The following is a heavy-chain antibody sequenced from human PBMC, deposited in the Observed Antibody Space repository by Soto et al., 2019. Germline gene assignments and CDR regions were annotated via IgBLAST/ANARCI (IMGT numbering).Heavy chain of an antibody. J-gene: IGHJ4*02. CDR1: GFNFDDSA. CDR2: ITWNSGHI. D-gene: IGHD3-22*01. Sequence: GGSLRLSCVASGFNFDDSAMNWVRQVPGKGLEWVSGITWNSGHILYADSVKGRFTISRDNAKKSLYLELISLRPEDTALYYCAKGRSSMIVVVMDYWGQGTPVTVSS. V-gene: IGHV3-9*01. CDR3: AKGRSSMIVVVMDY.